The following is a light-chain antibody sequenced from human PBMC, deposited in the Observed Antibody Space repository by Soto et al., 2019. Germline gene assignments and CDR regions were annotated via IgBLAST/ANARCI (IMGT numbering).Light chain of an antibody. CDR3: QQSYSTPFT. J-gene: IGKJ5*01. V-gene: IGKV1-39*01. CDR2: AAS. CDR1: QRISYY. Sequence: DIQMTQSASSLSASVGYRVTITCRASQRISYYLNWFQQKQGRAPKLLIYAASSLEAGVPSRYSGSGYGTDFNLTISSLQPEDFASYYCQQSYSTPFTFGQGTRLEIK.